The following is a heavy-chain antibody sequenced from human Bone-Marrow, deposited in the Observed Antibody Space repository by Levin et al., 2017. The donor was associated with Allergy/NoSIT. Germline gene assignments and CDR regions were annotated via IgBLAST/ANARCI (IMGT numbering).Heavy chain of an antibody. V-gene: IGHV3-23*01. CDR1: GFTFRNYD. CDR2: ISASGGST. J-gene: IGHJ6*02. D-gene: IGHD2-15*01. Sequence: RGESLKISCAASGFTFRNYDIHWVRQAPGKGLEWVALISASGGSTYYADSVKGRFTVSRDNSDNKLYLQMSSLRGEDTAVYYCAKVVVAAPTRQYGMDVWGQGTTVAVSS. CDR3: AKVVVAAPTRQYGMDV.